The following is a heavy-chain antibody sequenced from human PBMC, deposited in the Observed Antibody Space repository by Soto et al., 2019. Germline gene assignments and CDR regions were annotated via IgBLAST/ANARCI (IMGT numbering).Heavy chain of an antibody. V-gene: IGHV1-18*01. CDR3: ARDKEDYGDPFGYYGMDV. J-gene: IGHJ6*02. CDR1: GYTFTSYG. Sequence: VSCKASGYTFTSYGISWVRQAPGQGLEWMGWISAYNGNTNYAQKLQGRVTMTTDTSTSTAYKELRSLRSDDTAVYYCARDKEDYGDPFGYYGMDVWGQGTTVTVSS. D-gene: IGHD4-17*01. CDR2: ISAYNGNT.